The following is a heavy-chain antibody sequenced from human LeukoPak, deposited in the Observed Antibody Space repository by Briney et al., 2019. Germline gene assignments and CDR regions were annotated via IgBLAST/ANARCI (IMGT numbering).Heavy chain of an antibody. CDR2: INEDGSIT. J-gene: IGHJ4*02. CDR1: GFTFRTYW. CDR3: GRDLGGRSGY. V-gene: IGHV3-74*01. D-gene: IGHD1-26*01. Sequence: GGSLRLSCAVSGFTFRTYWMHWVRQVPGEGLVWVSRINEDGSITNYADSVKGRISISRDNAKNTLYLQMNSLRAEDTAVYYCGRDLGGRSGYWGQGTLVTVSS.